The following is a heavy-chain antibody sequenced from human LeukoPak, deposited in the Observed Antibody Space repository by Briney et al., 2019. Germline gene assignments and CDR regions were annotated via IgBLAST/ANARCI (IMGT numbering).Heavy chain of an antibody. CDR1: GYTFTGYY. CDR3: ARGAYYDSSGYSTPAYNWFDP. CDR2: INPNSGGT. D-gene: IGHD3-22*01. J-gene: IGHJ5*02. V-gene: IGHV1-2*02. Sequence: ASVKVSCKASGYTFTGYYMHWVRPAPGQGLEWMGWINPNSGGTNYAQKFQGRVTMTRDTSISTAYMELSRLRSDDTAVYYCARGAYYDSSGYSTPAYNWFDPWGQGTLVTVSS.